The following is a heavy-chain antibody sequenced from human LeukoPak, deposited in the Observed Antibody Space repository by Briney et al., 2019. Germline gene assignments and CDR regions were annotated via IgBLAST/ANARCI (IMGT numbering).Heavy chain of an antibody. V-gene: IGHV3-23*01. CDR2: ITGDGTTT. D-gene: IGHD3-22*01. CDR1: GFTFSSYA. Sequence: GRSLRLSCTASGFTFSSYALHWVRQAPGKGLECVAAITGDGTTTYYADSVRGRFTIFRDNSKNTLYLQMNILGAEDTAMYFCAKAFGTNGYYQLPIDFWGQGILVTVSS. J-gene: IGHJ4*02. CDR3: AKAFGTNGYYQLPIDF.